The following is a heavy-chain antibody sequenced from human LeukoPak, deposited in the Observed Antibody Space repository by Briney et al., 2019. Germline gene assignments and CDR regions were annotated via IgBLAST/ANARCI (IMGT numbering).Heavy chain of an antibody. J-gene: IGHJ4*02. V-gene: IGHV1-69*13. Sequence: GASVKVSCKASGGTFSSYAISWVRQAPGQGLEWMGGIIPIFGTANYAQKFQGRVTITADESTSTAYMELSSLRSEDTAAYYCARDSGHRRYFDYWGQGTLVTVSS. CDR1: GGTFSSYA. D-gene: IGHD3-9*01. CDR2: IIPIFGTA. CDR3: ARDSGHRRYFDY.